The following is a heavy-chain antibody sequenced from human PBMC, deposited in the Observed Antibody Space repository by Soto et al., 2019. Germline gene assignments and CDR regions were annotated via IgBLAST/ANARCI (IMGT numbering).Heavy chain of an antibody. V-gene: IGHV1-69*13. Sequence: ASVKVSCKASGGTFSSYAISGVRQAPGQGLEWMGGIIPIFGTANYAQKFQGRVTITADESTRTAYMELSSLRSEDTAVYYCARHTADYYYYGMDVWGQGTTVTVSS. J-gene: IGHJ6*02. CDR3: ARHTADYYYYGMDV. D-gene: IGHD4-17*01. CDR1: GGTFSSYA. CDR2: IIPIFGTA.